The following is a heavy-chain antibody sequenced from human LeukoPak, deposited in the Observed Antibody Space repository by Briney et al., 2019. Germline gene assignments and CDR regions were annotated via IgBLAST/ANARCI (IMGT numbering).Heavy chain of an antibody. CDR1: GGSFSGYY. Sequence: SETLSLTCAVYGGSFSGYYWSWIRQPPGKGLEWIGEINHSGSIKYNPSLKSRVTISVDTSKNQFALKLSSVTAADTAVYYCASAYDSSGYYGGDYWGQGTLVTVPS. V-gene: IGHV4-34*01. CDR2: INHSGSI. J-gene: IGHJ4*02. CDR3: ASAYDSSGYYGGDY. D-gene: IGHD3-22*01.